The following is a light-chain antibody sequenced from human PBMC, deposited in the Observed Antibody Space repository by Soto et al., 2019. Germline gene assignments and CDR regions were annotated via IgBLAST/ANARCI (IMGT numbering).Light chain of an antibody. V-gene: IGKV3-20*01. CDR3: QQYGSSPWT. CDR2: AAS. Sequence: EIVLTQSPGTLSLSPGERATLSCRASQRVSSSYLAWYQQKPGQAPRLLIYAASSRATDIPDRFSGSGSGTDFTLTISRLEPEDFAVYYCQQYGSSPWTFGQGTKVEVK. J-gene: IGKJ1*01. CDR1: QRVSSSY.